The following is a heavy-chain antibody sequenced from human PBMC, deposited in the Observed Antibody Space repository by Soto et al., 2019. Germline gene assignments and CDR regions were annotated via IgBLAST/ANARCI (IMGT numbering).Heavy chain of an antibody. D-gene: IGHD2-15*01. CDR3: ARGRGCSGGSCYYWFDP. Sequence: QVQLVQSGAEVKKPGASVKVSCKASGYTFTSYDINWVRQATGQGLEWMGWMNPNSGNTGYAQKFQGRVTMTRNTSRRTAYMELSSLRSEDTAVYYCARGRGCSGGSCYYWFDPWGQGTLVTVSS. V-gene: IGHV1-8*01. J-gene: IGHJ5*02. CDR1: GYTFTSYD. CDR2: MNPNSGNT.